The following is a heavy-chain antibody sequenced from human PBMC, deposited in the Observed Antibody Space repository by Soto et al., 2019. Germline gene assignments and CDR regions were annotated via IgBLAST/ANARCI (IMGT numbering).Heavy chain of an antibody. CDR1: GYTFTDCG. Sequence: QVQLVQSGAEVKKPGASVKVSCKASGYTFTDCGLHWVRQAPGQGLEWMGWISAANGITKFSQKFQDRVTLTRDTSASTAYMELSSLRSEDTAVYYCARDYFGDYRHFDCWGQGTLVTVSS. CDR2: ISAANGIT. CDR3: ARDYFGDYRHFDC. V-gene: IGHV1-3*01. D-gene: IGHD4-17*01. J-gene: IGHJ4*02.